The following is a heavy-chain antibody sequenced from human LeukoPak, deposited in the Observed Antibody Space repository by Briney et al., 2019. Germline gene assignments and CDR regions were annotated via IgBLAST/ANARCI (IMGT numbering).Heavy chain of an antibody. V-gene: IGHV1-18*01. CDR3: YYYDSSGYSDAFDN. CDR2: ISAYNGNT. CDR1: GYTFTSYG. D-gene: IGHD3-22*01. Sequence: GASVKVSCKASGYTFTSYGISWVRQAPGQGLEWMGWISAYNGNTSYAQKLQGRVTMTTDTSTSTAYMELRSLRSDDTAVYYCYYYDSSGYSDAFDNWGQGTMVTVSS. J-gene: IGHJ3*02.